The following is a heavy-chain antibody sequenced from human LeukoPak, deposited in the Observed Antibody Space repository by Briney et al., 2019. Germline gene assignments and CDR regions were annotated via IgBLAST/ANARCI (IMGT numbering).Heavy chain of an antibody. CDR2: IRYDGSNK. J-gene: IGHJ6*03. CDR3: ASPNPRIAARPYYYYYMDV. Sequence: PGGSLRLSCAASGFTFSSYGMHWVRQAPGKGLEWVAFIRYDGSNKYYADSVKGRFTISRDNAKNSLYLQMNSLRAEDTAVYYCASPNPRIAARPYYYYYMDVWGKGTTVTVSS. V-gene: IGHV3-30*02. D-gene: IGHD6-6*01. CDR1: GFTFSSYG.